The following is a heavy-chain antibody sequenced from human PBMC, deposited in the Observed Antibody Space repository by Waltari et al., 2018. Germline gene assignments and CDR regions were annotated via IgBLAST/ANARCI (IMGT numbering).Heavy chain of an antibody. CDR1: GFTFSSYA. CDR2: ISGMGCST. V-gene: IGHV3-23*04. CDR3: EKAPERYDICPFDY. J-gene: IGHJ4*02. D-gene: IGHD3-9*01. Sequence: EVQLVESGGGLVQPGGSLRLSCAASGFTFSSYAMSWVRQAPGKGLGWASAISGMGCSTYDARSGQCRFTSPRDNSKNTQYLQMNSLRAEDTAVYYCEKAPERYDICPFDYWGQGTLVTVSS.